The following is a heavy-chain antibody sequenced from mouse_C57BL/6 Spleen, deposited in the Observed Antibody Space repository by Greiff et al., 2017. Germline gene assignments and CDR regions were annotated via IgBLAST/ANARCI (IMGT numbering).Heavy chain of an antibody. D-gene: IGHD2-2*01. CDR1: GYTFTSYW. J-gene: IGHJ2*01. CDR2: IDPSDSYT. CDR3: ARSGYGYGY. V-gene: IGHV1-69*01. Sequence: QVQLQQPGAELVMPGASVKLSCKASGYTFTSYWMHWVKQRPGQGLEWIGEIDPSDSYTNYNQKFKGKSTLTVDKSSSTAYMQLSSLTSEDSAVYYCARSGYGYGYWGQGTTLTVSS.